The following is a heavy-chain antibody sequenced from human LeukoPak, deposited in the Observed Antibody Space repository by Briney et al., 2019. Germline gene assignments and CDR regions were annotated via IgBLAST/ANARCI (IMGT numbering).Heavy chain of an antibody. Sequence: PSETLSLTCTASGGSISSSSYYWGWIRQPPGKGLEWIGSIYYSGSTYYNPSLKSRVTISVDTSKNQFSLKLSSVTAADTAVYYCARHRHYGDYDPGKVYGMDVWGQGTTVTVSS. J-gene: IGHJ6*02. CDR2: IYYSGST. V-gene: IGHV4-39*01. CDR1: GGSISSSSYY. CDR3: ARHRHYGDYDPGKVYGMDV. D-gene: IGHD4-17*01.